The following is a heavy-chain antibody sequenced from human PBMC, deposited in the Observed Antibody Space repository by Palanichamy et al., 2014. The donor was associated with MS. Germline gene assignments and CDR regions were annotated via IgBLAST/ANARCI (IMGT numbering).Heavy chain of an antibody. CDR3: AREGITVIGDSAFDI. J-gene: IGHJ3*02. Sequence: HVQLQQSGPGLVRPSQTLLVTCDISGDSVSSNFASWNWIRQSPSGGLEWLGRTYYRSKWITDYALSVKSRIIISADTSMNHLSLQLNSVTPEDTAVYYCAREGITVIGDSAFDIWGQGTMVTVSS. D-gene: IGHD3-10*02. CDR1: GDSVSSNFAS. V-gene: IGHV6-1*01. CDR2: TYYRSKWIT.